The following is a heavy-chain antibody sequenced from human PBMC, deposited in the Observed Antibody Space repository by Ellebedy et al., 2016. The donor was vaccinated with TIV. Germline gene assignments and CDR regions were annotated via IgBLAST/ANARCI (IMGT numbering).Heavy chain of an antibody. J-gene: IGHJ5*02. CDR1: GFIFSDYY. CDR3: ARDTRFKDQQYNWFDP. Sequence: GGSLRLSCAASGFIFSDYYMSWIRQAPGKGLECVSYISSSGGTIYYAASVKGRFTISRDNGKNSLYLQMNSLRAEDTAVYYCARDTRFKDQQYNWFDPWGQGTLVTVSS. D-gene: IGHD2-2*01. CDR2: ISSSGGTI. V-gene: IGHV3-11*01.